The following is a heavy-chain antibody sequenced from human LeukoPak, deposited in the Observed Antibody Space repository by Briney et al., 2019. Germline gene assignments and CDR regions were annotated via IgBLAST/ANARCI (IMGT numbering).Heavy chain of an antibody. CDR1: GGSISSNSYY. CDR3: ARVGLDRRGYSGYEAFDY. J-gene: IGHJ4*02. CDR2: IYTSGST. V-gene: IGHV4-61*02. D-gene: IGHD5-12*01. Sequence: ASQTLSLTCTVSGGSISSNSYYWSWIRQPAGKGLEWIGRIYTSGSTNCNPSLKSRVTISVDTSKNQFSLKLSSVTAADTAVYYCARVGLDRRGYSGYEAFDYWGQGTLVTVSS.